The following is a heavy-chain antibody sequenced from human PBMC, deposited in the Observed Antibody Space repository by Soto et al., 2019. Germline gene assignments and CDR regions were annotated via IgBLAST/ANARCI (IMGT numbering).Heavy chain of an antibody. Sequence: SVKVSCKASGGTFSSYAISWVRQAPGQGLEWMGGIIPIFGTANYAQKFQGRVTITADESTSTAYMELSSLRSEDTAVYYCAREVTIFGVAEKYYYGMDVWGQGTTVTVSS. V-gene: IGHV1-69*13. CDR2: IIPIFGTA. J-gene: IGHJ6*02. CDR1: GGTFSSYA. D-gene: IGHD3-3*01. CDR3: AREVTIFGVAEKYYYGMDV.